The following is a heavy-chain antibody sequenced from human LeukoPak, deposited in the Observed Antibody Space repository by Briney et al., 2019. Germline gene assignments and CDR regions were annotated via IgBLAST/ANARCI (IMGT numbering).Heavy chain of an antibody. V-gene: IGHV4-59*01. CDR2: IYYSGSA. CDR3: ARGEMATIVYD. J-gene: IGHJ4*02. Sequence: PSETLSLTCTVSGGSLHHFYGSWIRQPPGKGLEWIDYIYYSGSANSNPSLRSRVTLSVDTSKNEFSLTLSSVTAADTGIYYCARGEMATIVYDWGQGTLVTVSS. D-gene: IGHD5-24*01. CDR1: GGSLHHFY.